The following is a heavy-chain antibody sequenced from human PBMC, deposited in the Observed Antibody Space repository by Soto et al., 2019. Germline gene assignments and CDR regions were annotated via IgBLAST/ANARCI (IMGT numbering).Heavy chain of an antibody. V-gene: IGHV5-51*01. D-gene: IGHD6-19*01. CDR3: ARHIARGWNYHYYAMDV. J-gene: IGHJ6*02. CDR1: GYSFTSYW. CDR2: IYPGDSDT. Sequence: EVQLVQSGAEVKKPGESLKISCKGSGYSFTSYWIGWVRQMPGKGLEWMGIIYPGDSDTRYSPSFQGQVTISADKSIRTAYLQWSRLKASDTAMYYCARHIARGWNYHYYAMDVWGQGTTVTVSS.